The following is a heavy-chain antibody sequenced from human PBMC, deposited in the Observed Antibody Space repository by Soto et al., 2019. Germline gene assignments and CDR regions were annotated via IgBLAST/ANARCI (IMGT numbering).Heavy chain of an antibody. Sequence: GGSLRLPCTASGFTFSRYAMSWVRQAPGKGLEWVSAVSGSGGSTYNADSVKGRFTMSRDNSKNTLYLQMNSLRAEDTAVYYCARVLISPAGTRYGMAVWGQGTSDPVSS. CDR2: VSGSGGST. CDR1: GFTFSRYA. CDR3: ARVLISPAGTRYGMAV. V-gene: IGHV3-23*01. J-gene: IGHJ6*02. D-gene: IGHD2-21*01.